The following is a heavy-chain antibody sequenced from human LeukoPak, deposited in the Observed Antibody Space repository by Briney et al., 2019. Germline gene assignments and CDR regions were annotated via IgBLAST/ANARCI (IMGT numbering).Heavy chain of an antibody. Sequence: GGSLRLSCAASGFSFSSYAIHWVRQAPGKGLEWVAVISYDGSNKYYADSVKDRFTISRDNAKNTLYLQVNSLRAEDTAVYYCARDAVDTANAVWGQGTTVTVSS. CDR3: ARDAVDTANAV. J-gene: IGHJ6*02. CDR2: ISYDGSNK. CDR1: GFSFSSYA. V-gene: IGHV3-30*04. D-gene: IGHD5-18*01.